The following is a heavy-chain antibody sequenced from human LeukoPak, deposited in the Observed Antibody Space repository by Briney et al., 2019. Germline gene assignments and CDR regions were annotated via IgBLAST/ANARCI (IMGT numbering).Heavy chain of an antibody. Sequence: SQTLSLTCAVSGGSISSGGYSWSWIRQPPGKGLEWIGYIYHSGSTYYNPSLKSRVTISVDTSKNQFSLKLSSVTAADTAVYYCAVSSGGSCNDNASGCFDYWGQGTLVTVSS. CDR2: IYHSGST. J-gene: IGHJ4*02. V-gene: IGHV4-30-2*01. CDR3: AVSSGGSCNDNASGCFDY. D-gene: IGHD2-15*01. CDR1: GGSISSGGYS.